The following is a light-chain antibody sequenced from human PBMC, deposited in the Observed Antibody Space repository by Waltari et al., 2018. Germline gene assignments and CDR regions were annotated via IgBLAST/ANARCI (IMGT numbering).Light chain of an antibody. J-gene: IGKJ4*02. Sequence: EIVLTQSPVTLSLSPGERATLSCRASQSISTYLAWYQQKPGQAPRLLIYDASNRATCIPARFSGSGSGTDFTLTISSLESEDFAVYYCQQRNSWPRTFGRGTKVEIK. CDR1: QSISTY. V-gene: IGKV3-11*01. CDR2: DAS. CDR3: QQRNSWPRT.